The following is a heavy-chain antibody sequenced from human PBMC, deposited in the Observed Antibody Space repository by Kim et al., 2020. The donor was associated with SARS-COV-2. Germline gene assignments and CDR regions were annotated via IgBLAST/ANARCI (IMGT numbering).Heavy chain of an antibody. Sequence: ASVKVSCKASGYTFTSYDINWVRQATGQGLEWMGWMNPNSGNTGYAQKFQGRVTMTRNTSISTAYMELSSLRSEDTAVYYCARALLTTVTSHYYYYYGMDVWGQGTTVTVSS. J-gene: IGHJ6*02. D-gene: IGHD4-4*01. CDR1: GYTFTSYD. CDR3: ARALLTTVTSHYYYYYGMDV. V-gene: IGHV1-8*01. CDR2: MNPNSGNT.